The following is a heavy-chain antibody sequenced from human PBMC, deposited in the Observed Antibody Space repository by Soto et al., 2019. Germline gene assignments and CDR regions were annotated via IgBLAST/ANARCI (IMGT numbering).Heavy chain of an antibody. V-gene: IGHV3-66*01. Sequence: PGGSLRLSCAASGFTVSSNYMSWVRQAPGKGLEWVSVIYSGGSTYYADSVKGRFTISRDNSKNTLYLQMNSLRAEDTAVYYCARVFWESVWRYYYYMDVWGKGTTVTVSS. CDR1: GFTVSSNY. CDR2: IYSGGST. CDR3: ARVFWESVWRYYYYMDV. J-gene: IGHJ6*03. D-gene: IGHD3-16*01.